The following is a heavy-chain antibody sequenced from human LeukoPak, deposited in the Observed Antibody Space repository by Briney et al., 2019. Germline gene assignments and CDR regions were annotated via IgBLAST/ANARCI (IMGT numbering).Heavy chain of an antibody. J-gene: IGHJ3*02. CDR1: GGSISSYY. D-gene: IGHD2-8*01. Sequence: SETLSLTCTVSGGSISSYYWSWIRQPPGKGLEWNGYIYYSGSTNYNPSLKSRVTISVDTSKNQFSLKLSSVTAADTAVYYCARRNIVLSDAFDIWGQGTMVTVSS. CDR3: ARRNIVLSDAFDI. V-gene: IGHV4-59*08. CDR2: IYYSGST.